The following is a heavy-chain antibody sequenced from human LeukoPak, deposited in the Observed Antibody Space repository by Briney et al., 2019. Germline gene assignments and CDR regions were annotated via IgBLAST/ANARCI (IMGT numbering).Heavy chain of an antibody. J-gene: IGHJ4*02. D-gene: IGHD3-9*01. Sequence: GGSLRLSCAASGFTFSSYAMHWVRQAPGKGLEWVAVISYDGSNKYYADSVKGRFTISRDNSKNTLYLQMNSLRAEDTAVYYCARDGHYNTAIGLNWGQGTLVTVSS. CDR2: ISYDGSNK. V-gene: IGHV3-30-3*01. CDR1: GFTFSSYA. CDR3: ARDGHYNTAIGLN.